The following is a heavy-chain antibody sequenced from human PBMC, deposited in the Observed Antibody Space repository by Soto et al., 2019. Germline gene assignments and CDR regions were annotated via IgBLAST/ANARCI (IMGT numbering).Heavy chain of an antibody. CDR1: GFDFSNAW. V-gene: IGHV3-74*01. CDR3: TRGQAYSFAV. CDR2: VNSDGSIT. D-gene: IGHD4-4*01. J-gene: IGHJ4*02. Sequence: EVQLVESGGGLVQPGGSLRLSCAASGFDFSNAWMHWVRQAPGKGLVWVSHVNSDGSITTYADSVKGRFTISRDNGKNTVYLEMDSLRVEDTAVYYRTRGQAYSFAVWGQGTLVTVSS.